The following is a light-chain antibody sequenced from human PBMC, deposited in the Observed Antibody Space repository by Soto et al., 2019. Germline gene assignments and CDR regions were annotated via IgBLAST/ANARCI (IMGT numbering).Light chain of an antibody. CDR3: QQYDSYPLT. Sequence: DIQMTQSPSTLSASVGDRVTTACRGSQSISIWLAWYQQIPGRAPKFLIYKASDLENGVPSRFSGSGSGTEFALTISSLQPDDFATYYCQQYDSYPLTFGGGTKVDIK. CDR1: QSISIW. J-gene: IGKJ4*01. V-gene: IGKV1-5*03. CDR2: KAS.